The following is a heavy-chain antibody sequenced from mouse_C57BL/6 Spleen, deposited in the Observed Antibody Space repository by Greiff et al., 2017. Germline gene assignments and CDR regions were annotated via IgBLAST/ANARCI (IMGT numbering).Heavy chain of an antibody. J-gene: IGHJ2*01. CDR2: ISGGGGNT. CDR1: GFTFSSYT. Sequence: DVKLVESGGGLVKPGGSLKLSCAASGFTFSSYTMSWVRQTPEKRLEWVATISGGGGNTYYPDSVKGRFTISRDNAKNTLYLQMSSLRSEDTALYYCARQGGNYVDYWGQGTTRTVSS. V-gene: IGHV5-9*01. D-gene: IGHD1-1*02. CDR3: ARQGGNYVDY.